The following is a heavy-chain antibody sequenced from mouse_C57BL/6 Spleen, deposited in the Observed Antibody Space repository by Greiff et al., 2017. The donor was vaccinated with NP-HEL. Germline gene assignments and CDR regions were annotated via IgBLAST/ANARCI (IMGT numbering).Heavy chain of an antibody. CDR2: IDPEDGEH. Sequence: VQLQQSGAELVKPGASVKLSCTASGFNIKDYYMHWVKQRTEQGLEWIGRIDPEDGEHKYAPKFQDQATITSDHSSNTAYLQLISLTSDDTAVYYCSRKGIYYDSAWFAYWGQGTLVTVSA. D-gene: IGHD2-4*01. CDR1: GFNIKDYY. J-gene: IGHJ3*01. CDR3: SRKGIYYDSAWFAY. V-gene: IGHV14-2*01.